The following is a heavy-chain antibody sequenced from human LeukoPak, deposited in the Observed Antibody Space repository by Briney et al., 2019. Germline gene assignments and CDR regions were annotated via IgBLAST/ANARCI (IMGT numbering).Heavy chain of an antibody. CDR2: ISSSSSTI. CDR3: ARDSVLCSTSCYFDY. D-gene: IGHD2-2*01. J-gene: IGHJ4*03. CDR1: GFTFSSYS. Sequence: GGSLRLSCAASGFTFSSYSMNWVRQAPGKGLEWVSYISSSSSTIYYAGSVKGRFTISRDNAKNSLYLQMNSLRAEDTAVYYCARDSVLCSTSCYFDYWGQGTLVTVSS. V-gene: IGHV3-48*01.